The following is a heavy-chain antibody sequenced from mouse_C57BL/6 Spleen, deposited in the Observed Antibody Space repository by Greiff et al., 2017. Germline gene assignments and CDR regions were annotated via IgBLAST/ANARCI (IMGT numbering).Heavy chain of an antibody. CDR1: GYSITSGNY. D-gene: IGHD2-4*01. J-gene: IGHJ3*01. CDR2: ISYDGSN. CDR3: VRAPAYDYDEGGFAY. Sequence: VQLKESGPGLVKPSQSLSLTCSVTGYSITSGNYWNWLRKFPGNKLEWMGYISYDGSNNYNPSLKNRISITRDTSKNQVFLKLNSVTTEDTATYSCVRAPAYDYDEGGFAYWGQGTLVTVSA. V-gene: IGHV3-6*01.